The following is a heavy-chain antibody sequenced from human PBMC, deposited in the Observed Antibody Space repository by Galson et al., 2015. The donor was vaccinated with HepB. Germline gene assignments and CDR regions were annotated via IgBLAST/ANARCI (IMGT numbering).Heavy chain of an antibody. CDR2: IKNDGSST. D-gene: IGHD1-26*01. CDR1: GFTFSSSW. J-gene: IGHJ4*02. V-gene: IGHV3-74*01. Sequence: SLRLSCAASGFTFSSSWMHWVRQAPGKGLMRVSRIKNDGSSTAYADSVKGRFTISRDNAKNTLYLQMNSLGVDDTAVYYCASGIVTPGYWGQGTLVTVSS. CDR3: ASGIVTPGY.